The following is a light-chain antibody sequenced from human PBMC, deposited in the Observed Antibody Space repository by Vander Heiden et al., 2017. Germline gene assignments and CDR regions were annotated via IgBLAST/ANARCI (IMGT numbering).Light chain of an antibody. J-gene: IGKJ1*01. V-gene: IGKV1-6*01. Sequence: AIQMTQSPSSLSASVGDRVIITCRASQGIRNDLGWYQQKPGQAPKLLIYAASSLQSGVPSRFSGSGSGTDFTLTISSLQPEDIATYYCLQDYKYPRTFGHGTKVEI. CDR3: LQDYKYPRT. CDR2: AAS. CDR1: QGIRND.